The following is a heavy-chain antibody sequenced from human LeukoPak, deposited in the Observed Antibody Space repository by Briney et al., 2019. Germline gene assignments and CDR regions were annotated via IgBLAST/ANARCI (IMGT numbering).Heavy chain of an antibody. CDR3: ARGAQGAVAGSFYYYYGMDV. CDR1: GFTSSSYG. D-gene: IGHD6-19*01. J-gene: IGHJ6*02. V-gene: IGHV3-33*01. Sequence: PGGSLRLSCAASGFTSSSYGMHWVRQAPGKGLEWVAVIWYDGSNKYYADSVKGRFTISRDNSKNTLYLQMNSLRAEDTAVYYCARGAQGAVAGSFYYYYGMDVWGQGTTVTVSS. CDR2: IWYDGSNK.